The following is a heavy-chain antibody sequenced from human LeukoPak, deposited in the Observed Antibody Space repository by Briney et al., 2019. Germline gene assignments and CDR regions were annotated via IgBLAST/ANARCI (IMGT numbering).Heavy chain of an antibody. CDR3: ARGEPAFSSGWYTYYFDY. Sequence: SETLSLTCTVSGVSISSYYWSWIRQTPGKGLEWIGYIYYSGTTNYNPSLRSRVAISLDTSKNQFSLKLSSVTAADTAVYYCARGEPAFSSGWYTYYFDYWGQGTLVTVSS. CDR1: GVSISSYY. D-gene: IGHD6-19*01. V-gene: IGHV4-59*01. J-gene: IGHJ4*02. CDR2: IYYSGTT.